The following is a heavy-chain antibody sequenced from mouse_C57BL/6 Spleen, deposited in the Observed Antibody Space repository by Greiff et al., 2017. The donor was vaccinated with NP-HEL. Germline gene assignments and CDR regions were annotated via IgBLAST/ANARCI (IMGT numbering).Heavy chain of an antibody. CDR2: IDPSDSYT. V-gene: IGHV1-50*01. Sequence: QVQLQQPGAELVKPGASVKLSCKASGYTFTSYWMQWVKQRPGQGLEWIGEIDPSDSYTNYNQKFKGKATLTVDTSSSTAYMQLSSLTSEDSAVYYCAREGLRQGDWGQGTTLTVSS. D-gene: IGHD2-2*01. CDR3: AREGLRQGD. CDR1: GYTFTSYW. J-gene: IGHJ2*01.